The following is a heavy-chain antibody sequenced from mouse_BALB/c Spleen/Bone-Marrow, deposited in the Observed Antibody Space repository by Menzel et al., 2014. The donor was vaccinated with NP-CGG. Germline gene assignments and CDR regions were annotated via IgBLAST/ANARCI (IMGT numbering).Heavy chain of an antibody. Sequence: VKVVESGAELMKPGASVKISCKATGYTFSTYWIEWVKQRPGHGLEWIGEILPGSGTTNYNEKFKGKATFTADTSSNTAYMQLSSLTSEDSAVYYCARLITTGGFAYWGQGTLVTVSA. J-gene: IGHJ3*01. D-gene: IGHD2-4*01. CDR3: ARLITTGGFAY. CDR2: ILPGSGTT. CDR1: GYTFSTYW. V-gene: IGHV1-9*01.